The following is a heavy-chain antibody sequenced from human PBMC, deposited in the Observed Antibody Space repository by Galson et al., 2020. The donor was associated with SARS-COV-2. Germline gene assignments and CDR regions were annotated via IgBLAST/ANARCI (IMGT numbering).Heavy chain of an antibody. D-gene: IGHD3-16*02. CDR1: GGSFSGYY. Sequence: SETLSLTCAVYGGSFSGYYWSWIRQPPGKGLEWIGEINHSGSTNYNPSLKSRVTISVDTSKNQFSLKLSSVTAADTAVYYCARVDPPYDYIWGSYRPRAYYFDYWGQGTLVTVSS. CDR3: ARVDPPYDYIWGSYRPRAYYFDY. CDR2: INHSGST. V-gene: IGHV4-34*01. J-gene: IGHJ4*02.